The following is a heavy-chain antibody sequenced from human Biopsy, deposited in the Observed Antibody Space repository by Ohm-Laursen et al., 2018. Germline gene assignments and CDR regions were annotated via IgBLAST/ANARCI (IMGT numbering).Heavy chain of an antibody. CDR1: GFTFKNYN. D-gene: IGHD2-15*01. Sequence: GSLRLSCAASGFTFKNYNMNWVRQAPGKGLEWVSSISDSGSNKDYADSVKGRLTISRDNAKNSLYLQINRLRPEDTAVYYCAREGRMVAYEYFDFWGQGILVTVSS. CDR2: ISDSGSNK. V-gene: IGHV3-21*01. CDR3: AREGRMVAYEYFDF. J-gene: IGHJ5*01.